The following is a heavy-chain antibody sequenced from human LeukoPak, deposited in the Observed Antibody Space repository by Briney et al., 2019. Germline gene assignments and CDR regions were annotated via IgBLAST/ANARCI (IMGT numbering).Heavy chain of an antibody. CDR1: GGSFSGYY. CDR2: INHSGST. CDR3: ARGQSGIAAAGTPFDY. V-gene: IGHV4-34*01. D-gene: IGHD6-13*01. J-gene: IGHJ4*02. Sequence: SETLSLTCAVYGGSFSGYYWSRIRQAPGKGLEWTGEINHSGSTNYNPSLKSRVTISVDTSKNQFSLKLSSVTAADTAVYYCARGQSGIAAAGTPFDYWGQGTLVTVSS.